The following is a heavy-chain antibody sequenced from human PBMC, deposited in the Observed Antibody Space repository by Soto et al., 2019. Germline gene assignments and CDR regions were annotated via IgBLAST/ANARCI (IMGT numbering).Heavy chain of an antibody. CDR3: ARDSGLIVVVPAAVVGWFDP. CDR1: GGTFSSYA. D-gene: IGHD2-2*01. CDR2: IIPIFGTA. Sequence: QVQLVQSGAEVKKPGSSVKVSCKASGGTFSSYAISWVRQAPGQGLEWMGGIIPIFGTANYAQKFQGRVSITADESTSTAYMELSSLRSEDTAVYYCARDSGLIVVVPAAVVGWFDPWGQGTLVTVSS. V-gene: IGHV1-69*01. J-gene: IGHJ5*02.